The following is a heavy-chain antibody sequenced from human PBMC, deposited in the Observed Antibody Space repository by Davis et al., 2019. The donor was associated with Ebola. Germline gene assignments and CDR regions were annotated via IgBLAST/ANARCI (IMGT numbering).Heavy chain of an antibody. CDR3: ARAVTMVLPSGWFDP. V-gene: IGHV1-46*02. CDR2: INPSGGTT. J-gene: IGHJ5*02. D-gene: IGHD3-10*01. CDR1: GYTFNIYY. Sequence: AASVKVSCKASGYTFNIYYMYWVRQAPGQGLEWMGIINPSGGTTSYAQNLQGRVTMTTDTSTSTAYMEVRSLRYDDTAVYYCARAVTMVLPSGWFDPWGQGTLVTVSS.